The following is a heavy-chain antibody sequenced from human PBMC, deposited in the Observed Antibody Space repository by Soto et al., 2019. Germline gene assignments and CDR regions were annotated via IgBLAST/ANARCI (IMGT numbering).Heavy chain of an antibody. J-gene: IGHJ5*02. CDR2: ILPSGKT. D-gene: IGHD2-2*02. Sequence: SVTLSRTWAVSGHSVIGDFYWGWLRQSPGRGLEWIGSILPSGKTYYNPSLKSRVTMATXXXXXQXSXMXXXVTDXDPALYYCVGYTASRNWFDPWGQGTLVTVSS. CDR3: VGYTASRNWFDP. V-gene: IGHV4-38-2*01. CDR1: GHSVIGDFY.